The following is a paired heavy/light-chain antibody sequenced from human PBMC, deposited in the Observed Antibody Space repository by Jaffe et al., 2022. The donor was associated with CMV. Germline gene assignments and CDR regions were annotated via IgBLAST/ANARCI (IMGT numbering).Heavy chain of an antibody. V-gene: IGHV5-51*01. J-gene: IGHJ3*02. CDR2: INPRDSDT. D-gene: IGHD3-10*01. CDR3: ARRFLTEDRGGPFDI. Sequence: EVQLVQSGAEVKKPGESLKISCKGSGYTFSNYWIAWVRQVPGKGLEWMGIINPRDSDTRYSPSFEGQVTISADESINTAHLQWGSLKAPDSAIYYCARRFLTEDRGGPFDIWGQGTKVTVSS. CDR1: GYTFSNYW.
Light chain of an antibody. J-gene: IGLJ3*02. V-gene: IGLV2-14*03. Sequence: QSALTQPASVSGSPGQSITISCTGTRNDIGTYKYVSWYQQHPGKAPKLMIYDVSNRPSGVSTRFSGSKSGNTASLTISGLQAEDEADYFCSSYTGSSPLWVFGGGTKLTV. CDR3: SSYTGSSPLWV. CDR2: DVS. CDR1: RNDIGTYKY.